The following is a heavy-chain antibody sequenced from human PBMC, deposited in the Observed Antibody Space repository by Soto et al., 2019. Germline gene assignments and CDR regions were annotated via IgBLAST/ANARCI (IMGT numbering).Heavy chain of an antibody. CDR2: ISGTGDST. J-gene: IGHJ4*02. V-gene: IGHV3-23*01. D-gene: IGHD3-22*01. CDR3: AKDRDSSGYYYRNY. Sequence: EVQLLESGGGLVQPGGSLRLSCAASGFTFSSYAMSWVRQAPGKGLEWVSAISGTGDSTYYADSVKGRFTISRDNSKNTLYLQINSLRAEDTVVYYCAKDRDSSGYYYRNYWGQGTLVTVSS. CDR1: GFTFSSYA.